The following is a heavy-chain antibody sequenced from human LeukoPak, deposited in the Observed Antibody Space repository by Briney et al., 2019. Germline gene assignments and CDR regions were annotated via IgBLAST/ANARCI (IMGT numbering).Heavy chain of an antibody. CDR3: ARDGFRGPSDY. J-gene: IGHJ4*02. CDR1: GYTFNSYS. Sequence: GASVKLSCKASGYTFNSYSINWVRQAPGQGLEWMGSINAYNGNTNYAHKVQGRINMTTDTSTSTAYMELRSLRSDDTALYYCARDGFRGPSDYWGRGTRVTVFS. D-gene: IGHD3-16*01. V-gene: IGHV1-18*01. CDR2: INAYNGNT.